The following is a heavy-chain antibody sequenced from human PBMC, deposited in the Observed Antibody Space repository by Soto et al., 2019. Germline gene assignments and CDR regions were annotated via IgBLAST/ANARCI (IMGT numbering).Heavy chain of an antibody. Sequence: ASVKVSCKASGGTFSSCAISWVRQAPGQGLECMGGIIPIFGTANYAQKFQGRVTITADESTSTAYMELSSLRSEDTAVYYCARGRVAVAGFEFAGHMDVWGQGTTVTVSS. V-gene: IGHV1-69*13. CDR1: GGTFSSCA. D-gene: IGHD6-19*01. J-gene: IGHJ6*02. CDR3: ARGRVAVAGFEFAGHMDV. CDR2: IIPIFGTA.